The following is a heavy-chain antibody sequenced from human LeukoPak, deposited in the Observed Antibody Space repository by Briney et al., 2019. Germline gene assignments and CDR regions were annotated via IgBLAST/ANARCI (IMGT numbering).Heavy chain of an antibody. CDR1: GYSFTSYW. J-gene: IGHJ5*02. Sequence: GESLKISCKGSGYSFTSYWIGWVRQMPGKGLEWMGIIYPDDSDTRYSPPFQGQVTISVDKSISTAYLQWSSLKASDTAMYYCARRGFGELLGNWFDPWGQGTLVTVSS. D-gene: IGHD3-10*01. V-gene: IGHV5-51*01. CDR3: ARRGFGELLGNWFDP. CDR2: IYPDDSDT.